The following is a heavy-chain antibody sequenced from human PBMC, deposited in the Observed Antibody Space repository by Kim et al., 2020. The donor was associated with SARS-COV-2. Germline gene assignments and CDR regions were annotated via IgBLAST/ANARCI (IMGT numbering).Heavy chain of an antibody. V-gene: IGHV4-31*02. CDR3: ARVAVAAQTFDY. D-gene: IGHD2-15*01. J-gene: IGHJ4*02. Sequence: SYTPSLKSRVTISVDTSKNQFSLKLSSVTAADTAVYYCARVAVAAQTFDYWGQGTLVTVSS.